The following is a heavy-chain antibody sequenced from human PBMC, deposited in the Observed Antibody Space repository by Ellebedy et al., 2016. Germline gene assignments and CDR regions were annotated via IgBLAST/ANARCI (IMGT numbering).Heavy chain of an antibody. J-gene: IGHJ6*02. D-gene: IGHD3-10*01. V-gene: IGHV3-23*01. CDR1: GFSFSNYA. Sequence: GESLKISCEASGFSFSNYAMSWVRQAPGKGLEWVSTIGDSGTTTHYADSVKGRFTISRDNSQNKLYLQMDSLRADDTAVYYCAKGKSSGEYYYYGMDVWGQGTTVTVSS. CDR3: AKGKSSGEYYYYGMDV. CDR2: IGDSGTTT.